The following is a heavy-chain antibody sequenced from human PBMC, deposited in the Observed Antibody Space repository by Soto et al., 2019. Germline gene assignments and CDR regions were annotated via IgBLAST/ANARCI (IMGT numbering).Heavy chain of an antibody. CDR3: AHFVVDCWSDNGGHNWFDP. CDR1: GFSLSTSGVG. Sequence: QITLKESRPTLVKPTQTLTLTCTFSGFSLSTSGVGVGWIRQPPGKALEGLALIYWDDDKRYSPSLKSRLTITKDTSKNQVVLTMTYMDPVDTATYYCAHFVVDCWSDNGGHNWFDPWGQGTLVTVSS. D-gene: IGHD3-3*01. J-gene: IGHJ5*02. V-gene: IGHV2-5*02. CDR2: IYWDDDK.